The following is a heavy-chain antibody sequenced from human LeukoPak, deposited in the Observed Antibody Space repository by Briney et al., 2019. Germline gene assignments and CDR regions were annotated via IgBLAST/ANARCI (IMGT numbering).Heavy chain of an antibody. CDR3: ARALEAAAGTYNDALDI. CDR1: GFTFSSYS. V-gene: IGHV3-21*01. CDR2: ISSSSSYI. J-gene: IGHJ3*02. Sequence: PGGSLRLSCAASGFTFSSYSMNWVRQAPGKGLEWVSSISSSSSYIYYADSVKGRFTISRDNAKNSLYLQMNSLRAEDTAVYYCARALEAAAGTYNDALDICGQGTMVTVSS. D-gene: IGHD6-13*01.